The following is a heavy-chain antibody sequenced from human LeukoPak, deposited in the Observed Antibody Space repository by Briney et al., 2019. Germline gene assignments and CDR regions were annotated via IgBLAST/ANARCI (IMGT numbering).Heavy chain of an antibody. J-gene: IGHJ5*02. CDR3: ARGRKQQLVQRRHWFDP. Sequence: SETLSLTCTVSGYSISSGYYWGWIRQPPGKGLEWIGSIYHSGNIYYNPFLKSRVTISVDTSKNQFSLKLSSVTAADTAVYYCARGRKQQLVQRRHWFDPWGQGTLVTVSS. CDR2: IYHSGNI. CDR1: GYSISSGYY. V-gene: IGHV4-38-2*02. D-gene: IGHD6-13*01.